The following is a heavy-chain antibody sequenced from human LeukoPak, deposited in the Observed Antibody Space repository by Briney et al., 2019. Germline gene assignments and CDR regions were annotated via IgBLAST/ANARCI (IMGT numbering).Heavy chain of an antibody. CDR3: ARDRSSGDFWSGYQYYYGMDV. V-gene: IGHV3-21*01. D-gene: IGHD3-3*01. Sequence: GGSLRLSCTASGFIFSTYSMNWVRQAPGKGLEWVSSISSSSSYIYYADSVKGRFTISRDNAKNSLYLQMNSLRAEDTAVYYCARDRSSGDFWSGYQYYYGMDVWGQGTTVTVSS. CDR1: GFIFSTYS. CDR2: ISSSSSYI. J-gene: IGHJ6*02.